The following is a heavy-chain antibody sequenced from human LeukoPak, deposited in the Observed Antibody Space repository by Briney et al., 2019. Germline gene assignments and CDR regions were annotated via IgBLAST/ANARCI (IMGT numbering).Heavy chain of an antibody. Sequence: NPSETLSLTCTVSGGSISSYYWSWIRQPPGKGLEWIGYIYYSGSTNYNPSLKSRVTISVDTSENQFSLKLSSVTAADTAVYYCARASVGYSSSWYTPYFDYWGQGTLVTVSS. CDR2: IYYSGST. V-gene: IGHV4-59*12. CDR1: GGSISSYY. CDR3: ARASVGYSSSWYTPYFDY. J-gene: IGHJ4*02. D-gene: IGHD6-13*01.